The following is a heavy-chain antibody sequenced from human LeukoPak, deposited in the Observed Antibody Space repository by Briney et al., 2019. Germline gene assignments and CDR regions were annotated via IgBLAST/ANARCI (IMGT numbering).Heavy chain of an antibody. Sequence: PGGSLRPSCAASGFTFSDYLIHWVRQAPGKGLLWVSRVNRDGGPATYADSVKGRFTVSRDNAKSTLYLQMNSLRAEDTAVYYCARSPAGTYTMDVWGQGTTVTVSS. J-gene: IGHJ6*02. D-gene: IGHD3-10*01. CDR1: GFTFSDYL. CDR2: VNRDGGPA. V-gene: IGHV3-74*01. CDR3: ARSPAGTYTMDV.